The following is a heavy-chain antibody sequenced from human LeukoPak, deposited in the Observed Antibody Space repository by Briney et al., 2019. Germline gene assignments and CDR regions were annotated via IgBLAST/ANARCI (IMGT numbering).Heavy chain of an antibody. CDR1: GYTFIGYY. J-gene: IGHJ3*02. CDR3: ARDEAVTATNAFDI. V-gene: IGHV1-2*02. D-gene: IGHD2-21*02. Sequence: ASVKVSCKASGYTFIGYYMHWVRQAPGQGLEWMGWINPNSGGAKYAQKFQGRVTMTLDTSISTAYMELSRLRSDDTAVYYCARDEAVTATNAFDIWGRGTMVTVSS. CDR2: INPNSGGA.